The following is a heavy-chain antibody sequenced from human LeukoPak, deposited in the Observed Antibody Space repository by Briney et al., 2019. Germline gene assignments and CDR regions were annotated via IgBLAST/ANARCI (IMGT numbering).Heavy chain of an antibody. CDR1: GFTFSDYY. Sequence: GGSLRLSCAASGFTFSDYYMSWIRQAPGKGLEWVSYISSSSSYTNYADSVKGRFTISRDNTKNTLYLQMDSLRAEDTAVYYCARTYYSGSGTYQRWFDPWRQGTLVTVSS. J-gene: IGHJ5*02. CDR2: ISSSSSYT. CDR3: ARTYYSGSGTYQRWFDP. D-gene: IGHD3-10*01. V-gene: IGHV3-11*03.